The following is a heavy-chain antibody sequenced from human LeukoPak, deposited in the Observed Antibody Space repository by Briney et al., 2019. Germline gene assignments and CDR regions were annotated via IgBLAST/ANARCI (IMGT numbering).Heavy chain of an antibody. CDR1: GFTFSSYA. V-gene: IGHV3-30*04. CDR2: ISYDGSNK. Sequence: PGGSLRLSCAASGFTFSSYAMHWVRQAPGKGLEWVAVISYDGSNKYYADSVKGRFTISRDNSKNTLYLQMNSLRAEDTAVYYCAKDGLANSFFPHYFDYWGQGTLVTVSS. D-gene: IGHD3-3*02. CDR3: AKDGLANSFFPHYFDY. J-gene: IGHJ4*02.